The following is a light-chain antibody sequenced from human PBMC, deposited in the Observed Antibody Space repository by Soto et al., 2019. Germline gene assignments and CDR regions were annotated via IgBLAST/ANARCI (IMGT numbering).Light chain of an antibody. J-gene: IGLJ2*01. Sequence: QSVLTQPPSVSGAPGQRVTISCTGSSSNIGADYVVHWYQQPPGTAPKLLIDGNSNRPSGVPDRFSGSKSGTAASLAITGLQAGDEADYYCQSYDSSLSAPVFGGGTKLTVL. CDR3: QSYDSSLSAPV. V-gene: IGLV1-40*01. CDR1: SSNIGADYV. CDR2: GNS.